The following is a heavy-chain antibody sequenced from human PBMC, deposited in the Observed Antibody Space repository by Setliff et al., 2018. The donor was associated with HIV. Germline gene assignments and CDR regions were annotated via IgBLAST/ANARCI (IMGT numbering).Heavy chain of an antibody. CDR3: ARLRYYDILAGYAFDY. CDR2: ISYSENT. J-gene: IGHJ4*02. D-gene: IGHD3-9*01. CDR1: GGSISGSSHY. Sequence: PSETLSLTCTVSGGSISGSSHYWGWIRQPPGKGLEWIGSISYSENTYYSPSLKSRVTISADTSKNHFSLKLSYVTAADTAVYYCARLRYYDILAGYAFDYWGQGTLVTVSS. V-gene: IGHV4-39*01.